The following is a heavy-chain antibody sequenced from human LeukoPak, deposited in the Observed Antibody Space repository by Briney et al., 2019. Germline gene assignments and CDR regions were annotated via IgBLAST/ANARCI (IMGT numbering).Heavy chain of an antibody. CDR2: MFYTGTT. Sequence: PSETLSLTCTVSGGSISSSSYYWGWIRQPPGMGLEWIGTMFYTGTTYNNPSLKSRVTISVDTSKNQFSLKLSSVTAADTAVYYCARSSEGRYYYDSSGFSYYYYYMDVWGKGTTVTISS. V-gene: IGHV4-39*07. D-gene: IGHD3-22*01. CDR3: ARSSEGRYYYDSSGFSYYYYYMDV. J-gene: IGHJ6*03. CDR1: GGSISSSSYY.